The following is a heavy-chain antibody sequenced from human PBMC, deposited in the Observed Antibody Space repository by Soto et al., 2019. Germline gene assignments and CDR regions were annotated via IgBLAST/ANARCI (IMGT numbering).Heavy chain of an antibody. CDR3: ARVLSITIFGVVHLGFDY. CDR2: ISSSSSYI. J-gene: IGHJ4*02. D-gene: IGHD3-3*01. Sequence: PGGSLRLSCAASGFTFSSYSMNWVRQAPGKGLEWVSSISSSSSYIYYADSVKGRFTISRDNAKNSLYLQMNSLRAEDTAVYYCARVLSITIFGVVHLGFDYWGQGTLVTVSS. CDR1: GFTFSSYS. V-gene: IGHV3-21*01.